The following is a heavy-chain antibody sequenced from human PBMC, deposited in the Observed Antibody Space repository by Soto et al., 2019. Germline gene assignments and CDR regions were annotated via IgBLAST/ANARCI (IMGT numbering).Heavy chain of an antibody. CDR3: ARSIRGPRRFNGMDV. CDR2: IERDDDDK. D-gene: IGHD1-20*01. J-gene: IGHJ6*02. Sequence: SGPTLVNPTETLTVTCTFSGFSLTSPGMCVSWIRQSPGKALEWLALIERDDDDKYYSTSLKTRLTISKDTRKNQVVLTMANMDPADTATYYCARSIRGPRRFNGMDVWGPGTTVTV. CDR1: GFSLTSPGMC. V-gene: IGHV2-70*13.